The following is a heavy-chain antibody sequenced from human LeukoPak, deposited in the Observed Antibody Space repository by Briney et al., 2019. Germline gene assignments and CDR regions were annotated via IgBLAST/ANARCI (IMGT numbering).Heavy chain of an antibody. CDR2: ISGSGAAT. CDR1: GFTFSDYW. J-gene: IGHJ4*02. Sequence: GGSLRLSCAASGFTFSDYWMYWVRQAPGKGLEWVSAISGSGAATHYADSVKGRFTISRDNSKNTLYLQLNSLTAEDTAVFYCAKLLRAGRLLTISLDSWGQGTPVTVPS. CDR3: AKLLRAGRLLTISLDS. D-gene: IGHD3-10*01. V-gene: IGHV3-23*01.